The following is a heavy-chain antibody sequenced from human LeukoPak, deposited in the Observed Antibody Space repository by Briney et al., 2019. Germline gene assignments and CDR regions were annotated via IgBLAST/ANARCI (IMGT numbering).Heavy chain of an antibody. CDR3: ARALDEYYDFWSGYYNWFDP. CDR2: IIPIFGTA. CDR1: GGTFSSYA. J-gene: IGHJ5*02. V-gene: IGHV1-69*01. Sequence: GSSAKVSCKASGGTFSSYAISWVRQAPGQGLEWMGGIIPIFGTANYAQKFQGRVTITADESTSTAYMELSSLRSEDTAVYYCARALDEYYDFWSGYYNWFDPWGQGTLVTVSS. D-gene: IGHD3-3*01.